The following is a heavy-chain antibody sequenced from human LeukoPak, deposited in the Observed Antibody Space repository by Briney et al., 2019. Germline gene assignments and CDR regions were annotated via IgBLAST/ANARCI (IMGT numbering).Heavy chain of an antibody. CDR3: AKVGSVIAARPAYFDY. J-gene: IGHJ4*02. D-gene: IGHD6-6*01. Sequence: GGSLRLSCAASGFTFNNYAMSWVRQAPGKGLEWVSAIIGSGGSTYYADSVKGRFTMSRDNSKNTLYLQMNSLRAEDTAVYYCAKVGSVIAARPAYFDYWGQGTLVTVSS. CDR2: IIGSGGST. CDR1: GFTFNNYA. V-gene: IGHV3-23*01.